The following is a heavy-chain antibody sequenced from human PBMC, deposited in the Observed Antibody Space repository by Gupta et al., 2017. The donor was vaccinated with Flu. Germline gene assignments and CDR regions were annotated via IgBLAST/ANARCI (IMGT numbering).Heavy chain of an antibody. CDR1: GFPFYDFA. D-gene: IGHD3-9*01. J-gene: IGHJ4*02. V-gene: IGHV3-9*01. Sequence: QLVESGGGLVQPGSSLNLSCSASGFPFYDFAMHWVRQVPGKGLGWVSNFTWNSGNIAYADSVKGRFPISRDNTKNTLYLQMNSLRVEDTALYFWARAPDRVDWYPPRHWGQGVQVIVSS. CDR3: ARAPDRVDWYPPRH. CDR2: FTWNSGNI.